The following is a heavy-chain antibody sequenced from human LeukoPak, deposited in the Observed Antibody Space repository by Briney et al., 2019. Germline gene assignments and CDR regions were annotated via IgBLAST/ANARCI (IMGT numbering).Heavy chain of an antibody. V-gene: IGHV4-39*01. J-gene: IGHJ4*02. CDR1: GGSVSSTTYY. D-gene: IGHD3-10*01. CDR2: INYSGST. Sequence: PSETLSLTCTVSGGSVSSTTYYWSWIRQPPGKGLEWIASINYSGSTYYNPSLKSRVTISVDTTENQFSLKLSSVTDADTAVYYCARYVVYGSGKYYFDYWGQGTLVAVSS. CDR3: ARYVVYGSGKYYFDY.